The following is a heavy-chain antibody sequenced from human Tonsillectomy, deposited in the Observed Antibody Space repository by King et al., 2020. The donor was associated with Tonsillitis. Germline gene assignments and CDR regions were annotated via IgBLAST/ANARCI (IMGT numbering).Heavy chain of an antibody. CDR1: GFTFSSYS. Sequence: VQLVESGGGLVKPGGSLRLSCAASGFTFSSYSMNWVRQAPGKGLEWVSSISSSSSYIYYADSVKGRFTISRDNAKNSLYLQMNSLRAEDTAVYYCAGSSDGYTNPFDYWGQGTLVTVSS. J-gene: IGHJ4*02. V-gene: IGHV3-21*01. D-gene: IGHD5-24*01. CDR3: AGSSDGYTNPFDY. CDR2: ISSSSSYI.